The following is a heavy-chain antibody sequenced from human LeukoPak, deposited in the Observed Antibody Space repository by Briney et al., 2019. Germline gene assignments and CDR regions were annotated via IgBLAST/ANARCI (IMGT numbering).Heavy chain of an antibody. CDR1: GFTFSSYA. V-gene: IGHV3-30*04. D-gene: IGHD2-15*01. J-gene: IGHJ3*02. CDR3: ARYCSGGSCHHTDAFDI. CDR2: ISYDGSNK. Sequence: PGRSLRLSCAASGFTFSSYAMHGVRQAPGKGLEWVAVISYDGSNKYYADSVKGRFTISRDNSKNTLYLQMNSLRAEDTAVYYCARYCSGGSCHHTDAFDIWGQGTMVTVSS.